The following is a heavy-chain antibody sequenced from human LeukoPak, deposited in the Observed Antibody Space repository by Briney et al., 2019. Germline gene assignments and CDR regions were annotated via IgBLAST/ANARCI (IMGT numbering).Heavy chain of an antibody. CDR1: GFPFSDYS. J-gene: IGHJ5*02. CDR3: ARDYDFWGNNWFDP. CDR2: ISGSSDYI. Sequence: GGSLRLSCAASGFPFSDYSMNWVRQAPGKGLEWVSSISGSSDYIYSADSVKGRFTISRDNAKNSLYLQMNSLRAEDTAVYYCARDYDFWGNNWFDPWGQGTLVTVSS. V-gene: IGHV3-21*01. D-gene: IGHD3/OR15-3a*01.